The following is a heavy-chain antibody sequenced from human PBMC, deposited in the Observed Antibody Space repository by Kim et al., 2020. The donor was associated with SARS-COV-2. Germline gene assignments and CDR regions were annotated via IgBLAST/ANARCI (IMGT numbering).Heavy chain of an antibody. J-gene: IGHJ4*02. Sequence: ANYAQKFQGRVTITADKSTSTAYMELSSLRSEDTAVYYCASAYPGGDFDYWGQGTLVTVSS. CDR3: ASAYPGGDFDY. V-gene: IGHV1-69*02. CDR2: A. D-gene: IGHD2-21*01.